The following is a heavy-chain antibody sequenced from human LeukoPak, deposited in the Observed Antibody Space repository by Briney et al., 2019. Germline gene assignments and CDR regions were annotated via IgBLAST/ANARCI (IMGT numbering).Heavy chain of an antibody. CDR3: ARGIWSARTVDYYLDS. Sequence: GASVKVSCKASGYTFNNYAIHWVRQAPGQRFEWMGWINAGNGHTKYSQNFQGRVAITRDSSASTVYIDLSALTSEDTAVYYCARGIWSARTVDYYLDSWGQGTLVTVSS. J-gene: IGHJ4*02. CDR1: GYTFNNYA. D-gene: IGHD2-21*01. V-gene: IGHV1-3*01. CDR2: INAGNGHT.